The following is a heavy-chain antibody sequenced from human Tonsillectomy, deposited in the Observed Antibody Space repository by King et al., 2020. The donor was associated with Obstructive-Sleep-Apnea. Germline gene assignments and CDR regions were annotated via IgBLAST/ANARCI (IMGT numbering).Heavy chain of an antibody. CDR3: ARGWKMFDP. CDR1: GFTFSSYW. D-gene: IGHD1-1*01. V-gene: IGHV3-7*04. CDR2: INQDGSEK. Sequence: VQLVESGGGLVQPGGSLRLSCAASGFTFSSYWMSWVRQAPGKGLEWVANINQDGSEKYYVDSVKGRFTISRDNAKNSRYLQMNSLRVEDTAVYYCARGWKMFDPWGQGTPGTVSS. J-gene: IGHJ5*02.